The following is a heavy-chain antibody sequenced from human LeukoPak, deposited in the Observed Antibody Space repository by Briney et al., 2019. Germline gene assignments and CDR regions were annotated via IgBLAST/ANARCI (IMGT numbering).Heavy chain of an antibody. CDR1: GVSISSYY. D-gene: IGHD1-26*01. V-gene: IGHV4-59*01. J-gene: IGHJ3*02. CDR3: AREVGAFTTRAFDI. Sequence: SETLSLTCTVSGVSISSYYWSWIRQPPGKGLEWIGYIYYSGSTNYNPSLKSRVTISVDTSKNQFSLKLSSVTAADTAVYYCAREVGAFTTRAFDIWGQGTMVTVSS. CDR2: IYYSGST.